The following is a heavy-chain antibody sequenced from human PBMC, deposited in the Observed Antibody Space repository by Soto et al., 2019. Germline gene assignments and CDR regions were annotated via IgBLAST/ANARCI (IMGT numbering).Heavy chain of an antibody. J-gene: IGHJ4*02. CDR1: GYTFINYG. CDR3: ARVSWDSYGPRNDY. CDR2: ISADNGKT. D-gene: IGHD5-18*01. Sequence: QVQLVQSGAEVKKPGASVKVSCKASGYTFINYGISWVRQAPGQGLEWMGWISADNGKTDYVQELQGRVTMTTDTSTTTAYMELGSLRSDDTAMYYCARVSWDSYGPRNDYWGQGTLVTVSS. V-gene: IGHV1-18*01.